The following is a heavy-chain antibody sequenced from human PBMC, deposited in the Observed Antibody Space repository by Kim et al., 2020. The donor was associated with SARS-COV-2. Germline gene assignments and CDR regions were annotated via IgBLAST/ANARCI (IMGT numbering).Heavy chain of an antibody. D-gene: IGHD3-22*01. CDR3: ARDLTPSWDYDSSGFDY. J-gene: IGHJ4*01. CDR2: ISYDGSNK. CDR1: GFTFSSYA. V-gene: IGHV3-30-3*01. Sequence: GGSLRLSCAASGFTFSSYAMHWVRQAPGKGLEWVAVISYDGSNKYYADSVKGRFTISRDNSKNTLYLQMNSLRAEDTAVYYCARDLTPSWDYDSSGFDY.